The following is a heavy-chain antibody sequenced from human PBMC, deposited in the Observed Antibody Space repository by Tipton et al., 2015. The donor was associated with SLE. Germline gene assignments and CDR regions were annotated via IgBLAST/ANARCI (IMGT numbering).Heavy chain of an antibody. V-gene: IGHV4-59*01. J-gene: IGHJ3*02. CDR3: ARVRGGWANDASDI. CDR2: IYYTGST. Sequence: TLSLTCTVSGGSISGYYWSWIRQPPGKGLEWIGYIYYTGSTKYNSSLKSRVTISKDTSKNQFSLELRSVIAADTATYYCARVRGGWANDASDIWGQGTMVTVSS. D-gene: IGHD6-19*01. CDR1: GGSISGYY.